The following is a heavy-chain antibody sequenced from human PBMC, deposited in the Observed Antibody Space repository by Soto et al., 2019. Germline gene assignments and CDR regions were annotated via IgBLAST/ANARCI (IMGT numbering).Heavy chain of an antibody. D-gene: IGHD3-3*01. V-gene: IGHV3-9*01. Sequence: GGSLRLSCAASGFTFDDYAMHWVRQAPGKGLEWVSGISWNSGSIGYADSVKGRFTISRDNAKNSLYLQMNSLRAEDTALYYCAKDNLVDPSFTDFWHAFDIWGQGTMVTVSS. CDR1: GFTFDDYA. CDR3: AKDNLVDPSFTDFWHAFDI. J-gene: IGHJ3*02. CDR2: ISWNSGSI.